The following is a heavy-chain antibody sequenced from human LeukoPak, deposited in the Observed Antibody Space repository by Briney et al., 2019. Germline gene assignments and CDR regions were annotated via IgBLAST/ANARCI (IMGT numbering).Heavy chain of an antibody. J-gene: IGHJ6*02. V-gene: IGHV3-53*01. D-gene: IGHD3-22*01. Sequence: GGSLRLSCAASGFTVSSNYMSWVRQAPGKGLEWVSVIYSGGSTYYADSVKGRFTISRDNSKNTLYLQMNSLRAEDTAVYYCARDFLYYYDSSGYPYYYYYYGMDVWGQGTTVTVSS. CDR1: GFTVSSNY. CDR2: IYSGGST. CDR3: ARDFLYYYDSSGYPYYYYYYGMDV.